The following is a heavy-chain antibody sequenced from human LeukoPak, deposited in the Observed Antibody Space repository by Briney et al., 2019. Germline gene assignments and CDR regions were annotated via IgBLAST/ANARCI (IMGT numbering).Heavy chain of an antibody. J-gene: IGHJ4*02. D-gene: IGHD1-26*01. Sequence: SDTLSLTCTVSGGSISSYYWSWIRQPAGKGLEGIGRIYTSGSTNYNASLKSRVSMSVDTSKNQFSLKLSSVTAADTAVFYCARENSGSYREFDYWGQGTLVTVSS. CDR3: ARENSGSYREFDY. V-gene: IGHV4-4*07. CDR2: IYTSGST. CDR1: GGSISSYY.